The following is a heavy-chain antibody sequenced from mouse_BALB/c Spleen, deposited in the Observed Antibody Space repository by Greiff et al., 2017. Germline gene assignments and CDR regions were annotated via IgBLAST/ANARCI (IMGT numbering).Heavy chain of an antibody. CDR1: GFTFSSYG. J-gene: IGHJ4*01. CDR2: INSNGGST. CDR3: AREDGNPYYAMDY. Sequence: EVQLVESGGGLVQPGGSLKLSCAASGFTFSSYGMSWVRQTPDKRLELVATINSNGGSTYYPDSVKGRFTISRDNAKNTLYLQMSSLKSEDTAMYYCAREDGNPYYAMDYWGQGTSVTVSS. V-gene: IGHV5-6-3*01. D-gene: IGHD2-1*01.